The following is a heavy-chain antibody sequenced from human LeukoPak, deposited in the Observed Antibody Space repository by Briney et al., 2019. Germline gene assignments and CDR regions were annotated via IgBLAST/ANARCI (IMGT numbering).Heavy chain of an antibody. Sequence: PSETLSLTCAVYGGSFSGYFRSWIRQPPGKGLEWIGEIDHSGSTKYNPSLKSRVTISVDTSKNQFSLKLGSVTAADTAVYYCARGQPTYSSSWYANYWGQGPLVTVSS. V-gene: IGHV4-34*01. J-gene: IGHJ4*02. CDR1: GGSFSGYF. CDR3: ARGQPTYSSSWYANY. D-gene: IGHD6-13*01. CDR2: IDHSGST.